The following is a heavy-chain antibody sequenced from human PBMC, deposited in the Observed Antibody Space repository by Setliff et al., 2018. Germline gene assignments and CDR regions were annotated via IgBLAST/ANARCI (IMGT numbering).Heavy chain of an antibody. CDR3: ARTRGSSGWLNWFDP. CDR1: GGSFSGYY. CDR2: INHSGST. Sequence: SETLSLTCAVYGGSFSGYYWSWFRQPPGKGLEWIGEINHSGSTNYNPSLKSRVTISVDTSKNQFSLKLSSVTAADTAVYYCARTRGSSGWLNWFDPWGQGTLVTVSS. D-gene: IGHD6-19*01. V-gene: IGHV4-34*01. J-gene: IGHJ5*02.